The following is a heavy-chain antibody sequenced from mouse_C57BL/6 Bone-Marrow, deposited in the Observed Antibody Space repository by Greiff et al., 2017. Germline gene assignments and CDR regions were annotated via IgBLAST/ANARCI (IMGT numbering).Heavy chain of an antibody. Sequence: QVQLQQSGAELVRPGASVTLSCKASGYTFTDYEMHWVKQTPVHGLEWIVAIDPDTGGTAYNQKFKGQAILTADKSSSTAYMKLRSLTSEDSAVYYCATTRVAIPDIDYWGQGTTLTVSS. CDR2: IDPDTGGT. CDR3: ATTRVAIPDIDY. J-gene: IGHJ2*01. V-gene: IGHV1-15*01. CDR1: GYTFTDYE. D-gene: IGHD1-1*01.